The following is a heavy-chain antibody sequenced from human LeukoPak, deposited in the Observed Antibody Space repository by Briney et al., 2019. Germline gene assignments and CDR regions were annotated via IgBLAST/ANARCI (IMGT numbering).Heavy chain of an antibody. D-gene: IGHD3-10*02. Sequence: GGSLRLSCAASGFTFSSYEMNWVRQAPGKGLEWVSYISSSGSTIYYADSVKGRFTISGDNAKNSLYLQMNSLRAEDTAVYYCAELGITMIGGVWGKGTTVTVSS. J-gene: IGHJ6*04. CDR2: ISSSGSTI. CDR1: GFTFSSYE. V-gene: IGHV3-48*03. CDR3: AELGITMIGGV.